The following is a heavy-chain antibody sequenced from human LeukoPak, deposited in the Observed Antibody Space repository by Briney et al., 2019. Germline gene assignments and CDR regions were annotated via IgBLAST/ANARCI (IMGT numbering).Heavy chain of an antibody. V-gene: IGHV3-30-3*01. J-gene: IGHJ4*02. Sequence: RGSLRLSCAASGFTFSSYAMHWVRQAPGKGLEWVAVISYDGSNKYYADSVKGRFTISRDNSKNTLYLQMNGLRVEDTAVYYCARENYRHSWEPHYLDYWGQGTLVTVSS. CDR1: GFTFSSYA. CDR2: ISYDGSNK. D-gene: IGHD1-26*01. CDR3: ARENYRHSWEPHYLDY.